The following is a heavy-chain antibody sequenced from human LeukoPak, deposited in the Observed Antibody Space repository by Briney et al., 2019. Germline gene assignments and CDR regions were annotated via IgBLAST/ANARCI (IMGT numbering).Heavy chain of an antibody. J-gene: IGHJ4*02. CDR1: GFTFTTYA. D-gene: IGHD3-22*01. Sequence: PGGSLRLSCAASGFTFTTYAMSWVRQAPGKGLEWVSAISGSGGDTYYADSVKGRFTISRDNSKNTLYLQMNSLRAEDTAVYYCAKEYNGRGYFDYWGQGTLVTVSS. V-gene: IGHV3-23*01. CDR3: AKEYNGRGYFDY. CDR2: ISGSGGDT.